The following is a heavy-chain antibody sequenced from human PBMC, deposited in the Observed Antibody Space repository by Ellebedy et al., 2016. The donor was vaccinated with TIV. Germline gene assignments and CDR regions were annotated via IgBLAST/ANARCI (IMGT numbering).Heavy chain of an antibody. CDR1: GFTFSSYS. V-gene: IGHV3-21*01. Sequence: GESLKISCAASGFTFSSYSMNWVRQAPGKGLEWVSSISSSSSYIYYADSVKGRFTISRDNAKNTLYLQMNSLRAEDTAVYYCASGDVSSGWYNAHYYYYYGMDVWGQGTTVTVSS. D-gene: IGHD6-19*01. CDR2: ISSSSSYI. CDR3: ASGDVSSGWYNAHYYYYYGMDV. J-gene: IGHJ6*02.